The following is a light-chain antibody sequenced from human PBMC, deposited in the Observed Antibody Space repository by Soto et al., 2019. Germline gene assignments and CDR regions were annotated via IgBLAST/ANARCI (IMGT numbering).Light chain of an antibody. CDR1: TSDVGDSNY. V-gene: IGLV2-14*03. Sequence: QSALTQPASVSGSPGQSITISCTGSTSDVGDSNYVSWYQHHPGKAPKLIIYDVTYRPSGISNRFSGSKSGNTASLTISGLQAEDEADYYCSSCTNRGVFGTGTKLTVL. CDR3: SSCTNRGV. J-gene: IGLJ1*01. CDR2: DVT.